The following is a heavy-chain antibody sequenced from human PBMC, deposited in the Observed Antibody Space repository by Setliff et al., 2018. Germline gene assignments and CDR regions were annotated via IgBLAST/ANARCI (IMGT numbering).Heavy chain of an antibody. CDR2: INHSGST. V-gene: IGHV4-34*01. D-gene: IGHD6-19*01. CDR1: GGSFSGYY. J-gene: IGHJ4*02. Sequence: SETLSLTCAVYGGSFSGYYWSWIRQPPGKGLEWIGEINHSGSTNYNPSLKSRVTISVDTSKSQFSLKLSSVTAADTAVYYCARGRIAVAGTGVGPFDYWGQGTLVTVSP. CDR3: ARGRIAVAGTGVGPFDY.